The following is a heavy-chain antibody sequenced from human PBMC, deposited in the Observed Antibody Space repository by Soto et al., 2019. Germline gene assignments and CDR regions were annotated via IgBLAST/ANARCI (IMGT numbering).Heavy chain of an antibody. V-gene: IGHV2-26*01. J-gene: IGHJ6*02. Sequence: QVTLKESGPVLVKPTETLTLTCTVSGFSLSNARMGVSWIRQPPGKALEWLAHIFSNDEKSYSTSLKSRLTSAKDTSKSQVVLTMTNMDPVDTATYYCARMEIEYSSYWYKYYYGMDGWGQGTTVTVSS. D-gene: IGHD6-6*01. CDR1: GFSLSNARMG. CDR3: ARMEIEYSSYWYKYYYGMDG. CDR2: IFSNDEK.